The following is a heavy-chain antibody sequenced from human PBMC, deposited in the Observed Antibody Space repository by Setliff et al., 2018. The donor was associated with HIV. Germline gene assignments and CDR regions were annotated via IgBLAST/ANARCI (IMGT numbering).Heavy chain of an antibody. D-gene: IGHD3-10*01. CDR2: INQDESEK. J-gene: IGHJ4*02. V-gene: IGHV3-7*01. Sequence: GSLRLSCAVSGFIFRNYWMTWVRQAPGRGLEWVASINQDESEKYYVDSVKGRFTISRDNTQNSLYLQMNSLGAEDTAVYYCAGRHRSGLFDYWGQGTLVTVSS. CDR1: GFIFRNYW. CDR3: AGRHRSGLFDY.